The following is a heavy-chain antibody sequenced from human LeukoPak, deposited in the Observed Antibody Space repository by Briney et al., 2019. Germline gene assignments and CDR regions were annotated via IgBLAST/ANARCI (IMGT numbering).Heavy chain of an antibody. J-gene: IGHJ4*02. CDR2: INHSGST. Sequence: SETLSLTCAVYGGSFSGYYWSWIRQPPGKGLEWIGEINHSGSTNYNPSLKSRVTISVDTSKNQFSLKLSSVTAADTAVYYCARGPTTPLGATTDYWGQGTLATVSS. D-gene: IGHD1-26*01. V-gene: IGHV4-34*01. CDR3: ARGPTTPLGATTDY. CDR1: GGSFSGYY.